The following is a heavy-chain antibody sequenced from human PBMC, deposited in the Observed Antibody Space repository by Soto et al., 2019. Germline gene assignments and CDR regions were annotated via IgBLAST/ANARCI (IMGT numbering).Heavy chain of an antibody. V-gene: IGHV3-23*01. D-gene: IGHD3-22*01. J-gene: IGHJ4*02. Sequence: GGSLRLSCAASGFTFSDYAMNWVRQAPGKGLEWVSFISGSSGNSTYYADSVKGRFTISRDNSKNTLYLQMNSLRAEDTAVYYCAKRDPYYDSSVDYWGQGTLVTVSS. CDR3: AKRDPYYDSSVDY. CDR1: GFTFSDYA. CDR2: ISGSSGNST.